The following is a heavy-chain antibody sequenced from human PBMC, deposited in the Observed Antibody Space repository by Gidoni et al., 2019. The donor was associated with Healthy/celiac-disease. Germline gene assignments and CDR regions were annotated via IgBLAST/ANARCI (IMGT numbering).Heavy chain of an antibody. CDR3: ARDYGVVSLGGLYYYYYGMDV. Sequence: EMPLVESGGGLVQPGGSLRLSCAASGFTFSSYSMNWVRQAPGKGLEWVSYISSSSSTIYYADSVKGRFTISRDNAKNSLYLKMNSLRDEDTAVYYCARDYGVVSLGGLYYYYYGMDVWGQGTTVTVSS. V-gene: IGHV3-48*02. CDR2: ISSSSSTI. J-gene: IGHJ6*02. CDR1: GFTFSSYS. D-gene: IGHD2-21*01.